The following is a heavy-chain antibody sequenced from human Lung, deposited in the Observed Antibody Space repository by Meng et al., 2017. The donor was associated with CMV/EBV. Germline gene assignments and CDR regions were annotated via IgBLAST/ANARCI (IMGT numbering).Heavy chain of an antibody. J-gene: IGHJ5*02. CDR1: GGSMGRGTYH. D-gene: IGHD3-10*01. CDR3: ALTMDNWFDP. V-gene: IGHV4-39*07. CDR2: IYYSGTT. Sequence: SXTXSLXCTVSGGSMGRGTYHWAWIRQPPGKGLEWIGSIYYSGTTYYNPSLKSRVTISGDTSKNQFYLSLHSLTAADTAVYYCALTMDNWFDPWGQGTPVTCSS.